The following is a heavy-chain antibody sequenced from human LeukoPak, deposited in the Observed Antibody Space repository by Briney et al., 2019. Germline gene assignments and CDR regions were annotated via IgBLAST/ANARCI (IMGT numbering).Heavy chain of an antibody. CDR2: INHSGST. J-gene: IGHJ4*02. Sequence: PSETLSLTCAVYGGSFSGYYWSWIRQPPGKGLEWIGEINHSGSTNYNPSLKSQVTISVDTSKNQFSLKLSSVTAADTAVYYCARAPMYYGAEGTDYWGQGTLVTVSS. CDR3: ARAPMYYGAEGTDY. V-gene: IGHV4-34*01. D-gene: IGHD4/OR15-4a*01. CDR1: GGSFSGYY.